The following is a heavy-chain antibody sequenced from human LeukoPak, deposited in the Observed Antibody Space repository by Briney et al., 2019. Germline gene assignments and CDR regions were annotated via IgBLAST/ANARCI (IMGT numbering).Heavy chain of an antibody. CDR3: AREGEPDGYNDY. V-gene: IGHV3-48*04. J-gene: IGHJ4*02. Sequence: QPGGSLRLSCAASGFTFSSYSMNWVRQAPGKGLEWVSYISSSGSTIYYADSVKGRFTISRDNAKNSLYLQMNSLRAEDTAVYYCAREGEPDGYNDYWGQGTLVTVSS. CDR1: GFTFSSYS. D-gene: IGHD5-24*01. CDR2: ISSSGSTI.